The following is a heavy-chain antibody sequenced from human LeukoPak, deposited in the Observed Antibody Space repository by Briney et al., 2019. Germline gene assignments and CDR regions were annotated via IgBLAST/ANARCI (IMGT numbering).Heavy chain of an antibody. Sequence: GASVKVSCKASGYTFTSDGISWVRQAPGQGLEWMGGIIPIFGAANYAQKFQGRVTITADESTSTAYMELSSLRSEATAVYYCARDPEWELRSNAFDIWGQGTMVTVSA. CDR1: GYTFTSDG. CDR2: IIPIFGAA. CDR3: ARDPEWELRSNAFDI. D-gene: IGHD1-26*01. J-gene: IGHJ3*02. V-gene: IGHV1-69*13.